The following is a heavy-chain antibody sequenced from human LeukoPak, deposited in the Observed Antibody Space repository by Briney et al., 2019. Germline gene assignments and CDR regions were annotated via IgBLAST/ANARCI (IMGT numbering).Heavy chain of an antibody. J-gene: IGHJ3*02. V-gene: IGHV3-11*04. Sequence: KAGGSLRLSCAASGFTFSDYYMSWIRQAPGKGLEWVSYISSSGSTIYYADSVKGRFTISRDNAKNSLYLQMNSLRAEDTAVYYCARDWALTYYYDSSGYYEWEGAFDIWGQGTMVTVSS. CDR1: GFTFSDYY. D-gene: IGHD3-22*01. CDR3: ARDWALTYYYDSSGYYEWEGAFDI. CDR2: ISSSGSTI.